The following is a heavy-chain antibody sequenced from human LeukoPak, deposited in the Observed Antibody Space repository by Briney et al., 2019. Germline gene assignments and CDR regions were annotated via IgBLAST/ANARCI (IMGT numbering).Heavy chain of an antibody. Sequence: PSETVSLTCTVSGGSISSSSYYWGWIRQPPGKGLEAIGSIYYTGSTYYNPSLKSRVTISVDTSKNQFSLKLSSVTAADTAVYYCARQAAYCSSGSCYPNWFDPWGQGTLVTVSS. V-gene: IGHV4-39*01. J-gene: IGHJ5*02. CDR1: GGSISSSSYY. CDR3: ARQAAYCSSGSCYPNWFDP. CDR2: IYYTGST. D-gene: IGHD2-15*01.